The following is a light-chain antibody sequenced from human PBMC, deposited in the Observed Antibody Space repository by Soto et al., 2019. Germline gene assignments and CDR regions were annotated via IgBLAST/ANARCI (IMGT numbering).Light chain of an antibody. CDR2: KAS. Sequence: DIQMTQSPSTLSASVGDRVTITCRASQSISSWLAWYQQKPGKAPNLLIYKASSLESGVPSRFSGSGSGTEFTLTISSLQPDDFATYYCQQYKGYLTFGQGTKVEIK. CDR1: QSISSW. CDR3: QQYKGYLT. V-gene: IGKV1-5*03. J-gene: IGKJ1*01.